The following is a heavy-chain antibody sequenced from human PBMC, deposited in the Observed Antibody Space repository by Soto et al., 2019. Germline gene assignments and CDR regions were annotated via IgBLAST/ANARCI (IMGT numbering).Heavy chain of an antibody. CDR3: ARDGPGYSSGWYDY. Sequence: GGSLRLSCAASGFTFSSYAMHWVRQAPGKGLEWVAVISYDGSNKYYADSVKGRFTISRDNSKNTLYLQMNSLRAEDTAVYYCARDGPGYSSGWYDYWGQGTLVTVSS. CDR2: ISYDGSNK. V-gene: IGHV3-30-3*01. D-gene: IGHD6-19*01. J-gene: IGHJ4*02. CDR1: GFTFSSYA.